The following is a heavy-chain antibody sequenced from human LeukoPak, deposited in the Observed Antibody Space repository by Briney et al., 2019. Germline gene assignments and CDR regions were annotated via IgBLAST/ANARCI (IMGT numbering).Heavy chain of an antibody. V-gene: IGHV4-59*08. D-gene: IGHD2-15*01. J-gene: IGHJ4*02. CDR1: GGSINNYY. CDR2: IHYTGST. Sequence: SETLSLTCTVSGGSINNYYWSWIRQPPGKGLEWIGYIHYTGSTNYNPSLKSRVTISLDPSKNQFSLKLTSVTAADTAVYYCARYYCTSGTCYHFDYWDKGTLVTVSS. CDR3: ARYYCTSGTCYHFDY.